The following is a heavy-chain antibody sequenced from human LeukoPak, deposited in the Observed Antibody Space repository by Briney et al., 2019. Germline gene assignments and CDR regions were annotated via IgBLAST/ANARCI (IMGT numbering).Heavy chain of an antibody. CDR1: GGTFSSYA. CDR3: ARARLQLVRSRYWFDP. Sequence: GASVEVSCKASGGTFSSYAISWVRQAPGQGLEWMGGIIPIFGTANYAQKFQGRVTITTDESTSTAYMELSSLRSEDTAVYYCARARLQLVRSRYWFDPWGQGTLVTVSS. D-gene: IGHD6-13*01. CDR2: IIPIFGTA. J-gene: IGHJ5*02. V-gene: IGHV1-69*05.